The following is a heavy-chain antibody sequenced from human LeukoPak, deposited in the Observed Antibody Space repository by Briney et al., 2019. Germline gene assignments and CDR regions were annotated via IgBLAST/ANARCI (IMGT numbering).Heavy chain of an antibody. CDR1: GYTFTSYG. Sequence: ASVKVSCKASGYTFTSYGISWLRQAPGQGLEWMGWISAYNGNTNYAQKLQGRVTMTTDTSTSTAYMELRSLRSDDTAVYYCARVVVGYYDSSGYYFDYWGQGTLVTVSS. J-gene: IGHJ4*02. CDR2: ISAYNGNT. V-gene: IGHV1-18*01. D-gene: IGHD3-22*01. CDR3: ARVVVGYYDSSGYYFDY.